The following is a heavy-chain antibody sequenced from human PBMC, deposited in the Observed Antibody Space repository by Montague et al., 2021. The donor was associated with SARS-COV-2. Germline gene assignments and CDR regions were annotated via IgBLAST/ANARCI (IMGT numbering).Heavy chain of an antibody. CDR3: ARDCYDYGSGSYQRWFDP. CDR1: GHSISSGYY. CDR2: IYHSGST. V-gene: IGHV4-38-2*02. Sequence: SDTLSLTRTVSGHSISSGYYWGWIRQPPGKGLEWIGSIYHSGSTYYNPSLKSRVTISVDTSKNQFSLKLSSVTAADTAVYYCARDCYDYGSGSYQRWFDPWGQGTLVTVSS. J-gene: IGHJ5*02. D-gene: IGHD3-10*01.